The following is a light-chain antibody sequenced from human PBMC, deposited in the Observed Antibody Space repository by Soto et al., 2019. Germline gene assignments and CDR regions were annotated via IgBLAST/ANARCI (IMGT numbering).Light chain of an antibody. CDR2: AAS. CDR1: QRISSF. V-gene: IGKV1-39*01. Sequence: DIQMTQSPSSLSASVGDRVAITCRASQRISSFLNWYQQKPGKAPKVLIYAASTLQSGVPSRFSGSGSGTALTLTISSLQPEDFATYYCQQSYSTPRTFGQGTKVDIK. CDR3: QQSYSTPRT. J-gene: IGKJ1*01.